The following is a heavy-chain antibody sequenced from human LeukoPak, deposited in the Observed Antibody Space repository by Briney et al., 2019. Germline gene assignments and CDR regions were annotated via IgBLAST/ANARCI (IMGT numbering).Heavy chain of an antibody. J-gene: IGHJ3*02. CDR3: ARGWYDSSGFHAFDI. Sequence: SETLSLTCTVSGGSISSYYWSWIRQPPGKGLEWIGYIYYSGSTNYNPSLKSRVTISVDTSKNQFSLKLSSVTAADTAVYYCARGWYDSSGFHAFDIWGQGTMVTVSS. CDR1: GGSISSYY. D-gene: IGHD3-22*01. V-gene: IGHV4-59*01. CDR2: IYYSGST.